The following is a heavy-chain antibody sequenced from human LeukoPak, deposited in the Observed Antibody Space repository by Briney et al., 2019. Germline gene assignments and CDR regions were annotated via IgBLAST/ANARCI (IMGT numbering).Heavy chain of an antibody. CDR1: GGSISIYR. D-gene: IGHD5-24*01. CDR2: IDTSGNT. Sequence: SETLSLTCTLSGGSISIYRWSWIRQPAGKGLEWMGRIDTSGNTNYNPSLKSRVTISVDTSKNQFSLKLSSVTAADTAVYYCARGADREMNGCFDYWGQGTLVTVSS. CDR3: ARGADREMNGCFDY. V-gene: IGHV4-4*07. J-gene: IGHJ4*02.